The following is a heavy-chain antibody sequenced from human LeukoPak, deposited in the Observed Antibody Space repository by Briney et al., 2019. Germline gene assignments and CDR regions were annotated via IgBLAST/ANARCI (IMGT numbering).Heavy chain of an antibody. CDR1: GFTFSTYW. V-gene: IGHV3-7*01. J-gene: IGHJ5*02. Sequence: PGGSLRLSCAASGFTFSTYWMSWVRQAPGKGLEWVANINQDGSEKYYVDSVKGRFTISRDNAKNSLYLQMDSLRAEDTAVYYCARAWGTMTTAEEPFDPWGQGTLVTVSS. D-gene: IGHD4-17*01. CDR3: ARAWGTMTTAEEPFDP. CDR2: INQDGSEK.